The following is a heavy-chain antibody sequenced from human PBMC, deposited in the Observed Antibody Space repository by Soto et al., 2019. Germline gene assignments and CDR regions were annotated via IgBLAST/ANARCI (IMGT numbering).Heavy chain of an antibody. D-gene: IGHD2-15*01. J-gene: IGHJ4*02. Sequence: QVQLVQSGAEVKKPGASEKVSCKASGYTFTGYYIHWVRQAPGQGLEWMGWINPNSGGTKYPQKFQGRVTMTRDTSIRTVYMSRTGLKSDDPAVYFCARDLAKGGGSAGFDYWGQGTLVAVSS. CDR3: ARDLAKGGGSAGFDY. V-gene: IGHV1-2*02. CDR1: GYTFTGYY. CDR2: INPNSGGT.